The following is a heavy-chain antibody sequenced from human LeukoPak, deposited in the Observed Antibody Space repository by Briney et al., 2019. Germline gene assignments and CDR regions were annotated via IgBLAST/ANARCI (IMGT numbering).Heavy chain of an antibody. Sequence: GGSLRLSCAAPGFSFSSNWMGWVRQAPGKGLEWVAHIKRDGSQKYYLDSVKGRFTIPRDNAKNSLYLQINSLRVEDTAVYYCARLGLEVGGPNWFDPWGQGTLVTVSS. CDR3: ARLGLEVGGPNWFDP. CDR1: GFSFSSNW. CDR2: IKRDGSQK. D-gene: IGHD1-1*01. V-gene: IGHV3-7*01. J-gene: IGHJ5*02.